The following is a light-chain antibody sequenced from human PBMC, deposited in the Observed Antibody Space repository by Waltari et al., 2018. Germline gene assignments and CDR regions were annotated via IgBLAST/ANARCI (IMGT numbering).Light chain of an antibody. V-gene: IGKV1-9*01. CDR1: QAISIY. CDR2: AAS. CDR3: QQLRSYPRIT. J-gene: IGKJ5*01. Sequence: IQLTQSPSSLSASVGDRVTITCRASQAISIYFDWYQQKPGKAPNLLIYAASTLQSGVPSRFIGSGSGTEFTLTISSLQPEDFATYYCQQLRSYPRITFGQGTRLDI.